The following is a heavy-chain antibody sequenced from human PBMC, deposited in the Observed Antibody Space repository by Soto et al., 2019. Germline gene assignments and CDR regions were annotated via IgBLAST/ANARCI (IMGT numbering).Heavy chain of an antibody. J-gene: IGHJ4*02. CDR3: ARGHYYDSSGYYYEEGLDY. Sequence: QVQLQESGPGLVKPSETLSLTCTVSGGSISSYYWSWIRQPPGKGLEWIGYIYYSGSTNYNPSLKSRVTISVDTSKNQFSLKLSSVTAADTAVYYCARGHYYDSSGYYYEEGLDYWGQGTLVTVSS. CDR1: GGSISSYY. CDR2: IYYSGST. D-gene: IGHD3-22*01. V-gene: IGHV4-59*01.